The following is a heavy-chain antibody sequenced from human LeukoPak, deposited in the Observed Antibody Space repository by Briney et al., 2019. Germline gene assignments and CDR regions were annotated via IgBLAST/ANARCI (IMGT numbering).Heavy chain of an antibody. D-gene: IGHD2-21*02. Sequence: GESLKISCKGSGYSFTSYWIGWVRQMPGKGLEWMGIIYPGDSDTRYSPSFQGQVTISADKSISTAYLQWSSLKASDTAMYYCARHRGRDCGGDCYSYYFDYWGQGTLVTVSS. CDR2: IYPGDSDT. V-gene: IGHV5-51*01. CDR1: GYSFTSYW. J-gene: IGHJ4*02. CDR3: ARHRGRDCGGDCYSYYFDY.